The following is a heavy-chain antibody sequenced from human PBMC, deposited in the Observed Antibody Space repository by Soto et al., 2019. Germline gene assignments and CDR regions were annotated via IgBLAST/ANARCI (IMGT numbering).Heavy chain of an antibody. V-gene: IGHV6-1*01. D-gene: IGHD6-13*01. CDR1: GDSVSSYSVV. CDR3: ARLIGNSWLDY. Sequence: QVQLQQSGPGLVKPSQTLSLTCAISGDSVSSYSVVWNWIRQSPSGGLEWLGRTYYRSKWYSEYALCVQXRXTXHXXTSKSLVSLQPDYVTPDDTAVYSCARLIGNSWLDYWGQGTLFTVSS. CDR2: TYYRSKWYS. J-gene: IGHJ4*02.